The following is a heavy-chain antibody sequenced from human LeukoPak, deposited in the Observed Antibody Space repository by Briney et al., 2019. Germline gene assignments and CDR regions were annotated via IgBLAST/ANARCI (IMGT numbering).Heavy chain of an antibody. Sequence: SETLSLTCAVYGGSFSGYYWSWIRQPPGKGLEWIGEVNHSGSTNYNPSLKSRVTISVDTSKNQFSLKLSSVTAADTAVYYCARDSIAVAGTYYFDYWGQGTLVTVSS. V-gene: IGHV4-34*01. CDR2: VNHSGST. CDR3: ARDSIAVAGTYYFDY. J-gene: IGHJ4*02. D-gene: IGHD6-19*01. CDR1: GGSFSGYY.